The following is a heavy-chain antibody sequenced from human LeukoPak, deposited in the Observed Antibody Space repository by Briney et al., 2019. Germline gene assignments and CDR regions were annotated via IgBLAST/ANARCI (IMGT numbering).Heavy chain of an antibody. CDR1: GXTFSSYE. V-gene: IGHV3-48*03. CDR3: ARAGYCSGGSCFRPSGYFDY. CDR2: ISSSGSTI. D-gene: IGHD2-15*01. Sequence: PGGSLRLSCAASGXTFSSYEMNWVRQAPGKGQEWVSYISSSGSTIYYADSVKGRFTISRDNAKNSLYLQMNSLRAEDTAVYYCARAGYCSGGSCFRPSGYFDYWGQGTLVTVSS. J-gene: IGHJ4*02.